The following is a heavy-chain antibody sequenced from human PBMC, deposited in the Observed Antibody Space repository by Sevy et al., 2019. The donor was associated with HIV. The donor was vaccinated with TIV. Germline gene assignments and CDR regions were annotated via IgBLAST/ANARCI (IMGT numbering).Heavy chain of an antibody. D-gene: IGHD3-10*01. Sequence: GGSLRLSCAASGFTFSSYSMNWVRQAPGKGLEWVSYISSSSSTIYYADSVKGRFTISRDNAKNSLYLQMNSLRAEDTAVYYCAREHGVLCFRELLQYYYYYGMDVWGQGTTVTVSS. CDR1: GFTFSSYS. CDR2: ISSSSSTI. J-gene: IGHJ6*02. V-gene: IGHV3-48*01. CDR3: AREHGVLCFRELLQYYYYYGMDV.